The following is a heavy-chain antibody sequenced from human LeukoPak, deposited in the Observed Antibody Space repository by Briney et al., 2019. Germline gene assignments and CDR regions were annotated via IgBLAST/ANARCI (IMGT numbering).Heavy chain of an antibody. D-gene: IGHD6-6*01. V-gene: IGHV3-53*01. J-gene: IGHJ4*02. CDR2: IYSGGST. CDR3: ARDPTIAARPAG. Sequence: GGSLRLSCAASGFTVSSNYMSWVRQAPGKGLEWVSVIYSGGSTYYADSVKGRFTISRGNSKNTLYLQMNSLRAEDTAVYYCARDPTIAARPAGWGQGTLVTVSS. CDR1: GFTVSSNY.